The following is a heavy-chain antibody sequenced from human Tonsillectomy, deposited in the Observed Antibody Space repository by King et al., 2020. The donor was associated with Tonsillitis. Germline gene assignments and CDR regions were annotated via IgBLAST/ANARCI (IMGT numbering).Heavy chain of an antibody. D-gene: IGHD3-22*01. J-gene: IGHJ4*01. CDR3: ASGTPYYYDSSGYYFDY. CDR2: ISSSGSTI. CDR1: GFTFSSYE. V-gene: IGHV3-48*03. Sequence: VQLVESGGGLVQPGGSLRLSCAASGFTFSSYEMNWVRQAPGKGLEWVSYISSSGSTIYYADSVKGRFTISRDNAKNSLYLQMNSLRAEDTAVYYCASGTPYYYDSSGYYFDYWGHGTLVTVSS.